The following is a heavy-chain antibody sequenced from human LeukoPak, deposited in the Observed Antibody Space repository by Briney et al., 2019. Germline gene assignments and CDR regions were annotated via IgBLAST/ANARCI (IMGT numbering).Heavy chain of an antibody. CDR2: INHSGST. Sequence: SETLSLTCAVYGGSFSGYYWNWIRRPPGKGLEWIGEINHSGSTTYNPSLKSRVTISVDTSKSQFSLKLSSVTAADTAVYYCATSPATSRNYWGQGTLVTVSS. D-gene: IGHD2-15*01. V-gene: IGHV4-34*01. CDR3: ATSPATSRNY. CDR1: GGSFSGYY. J-gene: IGHJ4*02.